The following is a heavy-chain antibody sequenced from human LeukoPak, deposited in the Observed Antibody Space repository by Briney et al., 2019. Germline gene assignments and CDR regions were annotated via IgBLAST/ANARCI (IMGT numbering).Heavy chain of an antibody. Sequence: SETLSLTCTVSGGSISSGSYYWSWIRQPAGKGLEWIGRIYTSGSTNYNPSLKSRVTISVDTSKNQFSPKLSSVTAADTAVYYCARDTATMGYYYGMDVWGQGTTVTVSS. D-gene: IGHD2-15*01. J-gene: IGHJ6*02. CDR3: ARDTATMGYYYGMDV. CDR1: GGSISSGSYY. CDR2: IYTSGST. V-gene: IGHV4-61*02.